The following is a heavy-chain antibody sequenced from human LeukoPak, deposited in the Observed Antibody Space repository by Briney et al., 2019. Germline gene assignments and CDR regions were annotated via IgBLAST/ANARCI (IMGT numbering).Heavy chain of an antibody. J-gene: IGHJ4*02. CDR2: ISYDGSNK. V-gene: IGHV3-30*03. CDR3: ARPKYSNGWYPDY. CDR1: GITVSNNY. D-gene: IGHD6-19*01. Sequence: PGGSLRLSCAASGITVSNNYMTWVRQAPGKGLEWVAFISYDGSNKYYVDSVKGRFAISRDNSKNTLYLQMNSLRPEDTAVYYCARPKYSNGWYPDYWGQGTLVTVSS.